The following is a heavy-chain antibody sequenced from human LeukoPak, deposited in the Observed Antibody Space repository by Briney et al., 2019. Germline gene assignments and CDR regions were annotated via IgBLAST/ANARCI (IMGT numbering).Heavy chain of an antibody. D-gene: IGHD3-10*01. J-gene: IGHJ4*02. CDR1: GFTFSNAW. CDR2: IKSKTDGGTT. V-gene: IGHV3-15*01. Sequence: GGSLRHSCAASGFTFSNAWMSWVRQAPGKALEWVGRIKSKTDGGTTDYAAPVKGRFTISRDDSKNTLYLQMNSLKTEDTAVYYCTTEVTMVRGVIIGFDYWGQGTLVTVSS. CDR3: TTEVTMVRGVIIGFDY.